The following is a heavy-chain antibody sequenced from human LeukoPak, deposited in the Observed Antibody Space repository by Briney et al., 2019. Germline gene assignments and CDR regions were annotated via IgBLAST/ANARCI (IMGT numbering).Heavy chain of an antibody. CDR3: AILGLQQLVRAFDY. V-gene: IGHV3-33*01. Sequence: PGRSLRLSCAASGFTFSSYGMHWVRQAPGKGLEWVAVIWYDGSNKYYADSVKGRFTISRDNPKNTLYLQMNSLRAEDTAVYYCAILGLQQLVRAFDYWGQGTLVTVSS. D-gene: IGHD6-13*01. CDR1: GFTFSSYG. CDR2: IWYDGSNK. J-gene: IGHJ4*02.